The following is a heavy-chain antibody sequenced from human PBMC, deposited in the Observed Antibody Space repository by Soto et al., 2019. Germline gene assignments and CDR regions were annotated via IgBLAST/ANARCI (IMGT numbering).Heavy chain of an antibody. CDR2: ISAYNGNT. J-gene: IGHJ4*02. V-gene: IGHV1-18*01. CDR3: ARLLAVHNTQPVWRGYFDD. Sequence: VKVSCKASGYPFTSYGISWVRQVPGQGLEWMGWISAYNGNTNYEQKLQGRVAMTTDTSTSTVYVELSSMTSEDTAIYSCARLLAVHNTQPVWRGYFDDWGQGTLVTVSS. CDR1: GYPFTSYG. D-gene: IGHD3-3*01.